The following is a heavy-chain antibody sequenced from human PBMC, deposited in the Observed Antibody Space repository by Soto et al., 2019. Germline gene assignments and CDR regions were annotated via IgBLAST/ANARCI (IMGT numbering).Heavy chain of an antibody. Sequence: EVQLVESGGSLVQPGGSLRLSCAASGFTFSSYEMNWVRQAPGKGLEWVSYISSSGRTIYYADSVKGRFTISRDNAKNSLYLQMNSLRAEDTAVYYCARSGYNWNDGARGYFDYWGQGTLVTVSS. CDR1: GFTFSSYE. CDR2: ISSSGRTI. V-gene: IGHV3-48*03. J-gene: IGHJ4*02. D-gene: IGHD1-20*01. CDR3: ARSGYNWNDGARGYFDY.